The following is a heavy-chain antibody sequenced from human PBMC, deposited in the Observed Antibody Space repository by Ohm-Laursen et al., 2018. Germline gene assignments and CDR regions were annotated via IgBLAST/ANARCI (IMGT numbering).Heavy chain of an antibody. CDR1: GFTFSTYG. CDR3: ARGSGTPWGLYFDH. D-gene: IGHD1/OR15-1a*01. V-gene: IGHV3-7*01. CDR2: IKQDGSEK. Sequence: SLRLSCSASGFTFSTYGMHWVRQAPGKGLEWVANIKQDGSEKYFLDSAKGRFTFSRDNAKNSVSLQMNSLRGEDTAVYYCARGSGTPWGLYFDHWGQGALVTVSS. J-gene: IGHJ4*02.